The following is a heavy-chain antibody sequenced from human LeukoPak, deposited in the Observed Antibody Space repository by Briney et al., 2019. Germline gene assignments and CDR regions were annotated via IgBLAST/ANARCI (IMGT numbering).Heavy chain of an antibody. CDR1: GGSISSSSYY. CDR2: IYYSGST. CDR3: ARQLYCSGGSCYRLIWFDP. V-gene: IGHV4-39*01. J-gene: IGHJ5*02. D-gene: IGHD2-15*01. Sequence: SETQSLTCTVSGGSISSSSYYWGWIRQPPGKGLEWIGSIYYSGSTYYNPSLKSRVTISVDTSKNQFSLKLSSVTAADTAVYYCARQLYCSGGSCYRLIWFDPWGQGTLVTVSS.